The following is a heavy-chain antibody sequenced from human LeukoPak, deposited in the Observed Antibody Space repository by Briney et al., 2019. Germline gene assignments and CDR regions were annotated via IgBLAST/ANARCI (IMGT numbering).Heavy chain of an antibody. CDR3: ARQFGAYCGGDCYSADAFDI. CDR1: GFTVSSNY. V-gene: IGHV4-34*01. Sequence: GSLRLSCAASGFTVSSNYMSWVRQPPGKGLEWIGEINHSGSTNYNPPLKSRVTISVDTSKNQFSLKLSSVTAADTAVYYCARQFGAYCGGDCYSADAFDIWGQGTMVTVSS. J-gene: IGHJ3*02. D-gene: IGHD2-21*01. CDR2: INHSGST.